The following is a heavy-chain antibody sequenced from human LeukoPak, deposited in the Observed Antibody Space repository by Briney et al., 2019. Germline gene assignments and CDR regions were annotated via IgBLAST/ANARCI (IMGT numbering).Heavy chain of an antibody. CDR1: GGSFSGYY. Sequence: SETLSLTCAVYGGSFSGYYWSGIRQPPGKGLEWIGEINHSGSTNYNPSLKSRVTISVDTSKNQFSLKLSSVTAADTAVYYCARPSSPYDSSGYYGRGTLRSRGYYFDYWGQGTLVTVSS. D-gene: IGHD3-22*01. V-gene: IGHV4-34*01. J-gene: IGHJ4*02. CDR3: ARPSSPYDSSGYYGRGTLRSRGYYFDY. CDR2: INHSGST.